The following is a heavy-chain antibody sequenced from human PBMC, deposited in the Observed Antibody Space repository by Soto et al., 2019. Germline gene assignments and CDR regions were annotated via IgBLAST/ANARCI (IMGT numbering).Heavy chain of an antibody. D-gene: IGHD4-17*01. Sequence: SETLSLTCVVSGYSIGSASYWGWIRQPPGKGLEWIGRFFHSGTTYYNPSLESRVTISVDTSNNHLSLHLSSVTAADTAVYYCARAFSGDYAAYYYGLDVWGQGTTVTVSS. V-gene: IGHV4-38-2*01. CDR2: FFHSGTT. CDR3: ARAFSGDYAAYYYGLDV. CDR1: GYSIGSASY. J-gene: IGHJ6*02.